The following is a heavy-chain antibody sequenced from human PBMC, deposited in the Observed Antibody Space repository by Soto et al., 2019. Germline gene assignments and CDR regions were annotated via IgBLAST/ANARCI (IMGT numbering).Heavy chain of an antibody. CDR3: ARVGSITMVRGVPQYYYYGMDV. D-gene: IGHD3-10*01. J-gene: IGHJ6*02. CDR1: AYTFTGYY. V-gene: IGHV1-2*02. Sequence: PSVKVSCNAAAYTFTGYYMLWLGQSPGQGLEWMGWINPNSGAAKYAQKFQGRVTMTADESTSTAYMELSSLRSEDTAVYYCARVGSITMVRGVPQYYYYGMDVWGHGTTVTVSS. CDR2: INPNSGAA.